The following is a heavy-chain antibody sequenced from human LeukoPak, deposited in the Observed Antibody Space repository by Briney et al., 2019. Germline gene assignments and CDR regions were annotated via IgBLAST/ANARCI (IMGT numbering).Heavy chain of an antibody. J-gene: IGHJ4*02. Sequence: GGSLRLSCAASGFTFDDYAMHWVRQAPGKGLEWVSGISWNSGSIGYADSVKGRFTISRDNAKNSLYLQMNSLRAEDTALYYCAKGLITFGGVIALFDYWGQGTLVTVSS. CDR2: ISWNSGSI. CDR1: GFTFDDYA. V-gene: IGHV3-9*01. D-gene: IGHD3-16*02. CDR3: AKGLITFGGVIALFDY.